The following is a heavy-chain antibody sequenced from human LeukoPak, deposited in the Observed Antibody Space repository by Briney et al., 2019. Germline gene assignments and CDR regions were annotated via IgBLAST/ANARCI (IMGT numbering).Heavy chain of an antibody. CDR3: ARSLLSIAAAGTGDNWFDP. V-gene: IGHV1-2*02. Sequence: ASVKVSCTASGYTFTVYYMHWVRQAPGQGLEWMGWINPYSGGTNYAQKFQGRVTMTRDTSISTAYMELSRLRSDDTAVYYCARSLLSIAAAGTGDNWFDPWGQGTLVTVSS. J-gene: IGHJ5*02. D-gene: IGHD6-13*01. CDR1: GYTFTVYY. CDR2: INPYSGGT.